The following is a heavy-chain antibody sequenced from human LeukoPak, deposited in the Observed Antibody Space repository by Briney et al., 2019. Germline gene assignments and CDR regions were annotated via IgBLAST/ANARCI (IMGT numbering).Heavy chain of an antibody. J-gene: IGHJ6*03. CDR2: IWSDGNNR. D-gene: IGHD2-8*02. CDR1: GFGFRNYG. CDR3: AKDPGASVSGFHMDV. V-gene: IGHV3-30*02. Sequence: PGGSLRLSCAASGFGFRNYGMHWVRQATGKGLESVSFIWSDGNNRFYADSVKGRFTISRDNSKNMLFLQMDTLRAEDTALYYCAKDPGASVSGFHMDVWGKGTTVIVSS.